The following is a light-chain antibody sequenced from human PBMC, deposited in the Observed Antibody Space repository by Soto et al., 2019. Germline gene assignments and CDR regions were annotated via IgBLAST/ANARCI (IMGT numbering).Light chain of an antibody. CDR2: GAS. Sequence: EIVLTQSPGTLSLSPGESATLSCRASQSVSSSYLAWYQQKPGQAPRLLIYGASSRATGIPDRFSGSGSGTDFTLTISRLEPEDCAVYYCQQYGSSPQFGQGTKVEIK. J-gene: IGKJ1*01. V-gene: IGKV3-20*01. CDR3: QQYGSSPQ. CDR1: QSVSSSY.